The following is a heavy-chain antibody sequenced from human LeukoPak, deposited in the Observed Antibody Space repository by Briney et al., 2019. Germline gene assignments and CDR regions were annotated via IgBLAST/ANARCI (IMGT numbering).Heavy chain of an antibody. CDR3: ARGGHCSSTSCSYSGFDY. CDR1: GGTFSSYA. CDR2: IIPILGIA. Sequence: SVKVSCKASGGTFSSYAISWVRQAPGQGLEWMGRIIPILGIANHAQKFQGRVTITADKSTSTAYMELSSLRSEDTAVYYCARGGHCSSTSCSYSGFDYWGQGTLVTVSS. V-gene: IGHV1-69*04. J-gene: IGHJ4*02. D-gene: IGHD2-2*01.